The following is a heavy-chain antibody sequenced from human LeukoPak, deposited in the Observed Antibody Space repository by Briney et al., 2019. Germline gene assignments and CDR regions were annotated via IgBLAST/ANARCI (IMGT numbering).Heavy chain of an antibody. D-gene: IGHD3-3*01. CDR2: IKLDGSEK. V-gene: IGHV3-7*03. Sequence: GGSLRLSCVASGFTFGKYWVSWVRQAPGKGLEWVANIKLDGSEKNYVDSVKGRFTISRDNTKNSLYLQMNSLRAEDTAVFYCARDQYDTWSRRGNFDSWGQGTLVIVSS. J-gene: IGHJ4*02. CDR1: GFTFGKYW. CDR3: ARDQYDTWSRRGNFDS.